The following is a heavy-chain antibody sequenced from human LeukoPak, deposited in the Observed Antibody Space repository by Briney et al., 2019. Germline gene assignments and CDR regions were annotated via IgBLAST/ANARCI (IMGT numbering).Heavy chain of an antibody. CDR1: GFTFSSYG. CDR3: AKGQGYSYGYGDY. V-gene: IGHV3-30*02. Sequence: GGSLRLSCAASGFTFSSYGMHWVRQAPGKGLEWVAFIRYDGSNKYYADSVKGRFTISRDNSKNTLYLQMNSLRAEDTAVYYCAKGQGYSYGYGDYWGQGTLVTASS. CDR2: IRYDGSNK. D-gene: IGHD5-18*01. J-gene: IGHJ4*02.